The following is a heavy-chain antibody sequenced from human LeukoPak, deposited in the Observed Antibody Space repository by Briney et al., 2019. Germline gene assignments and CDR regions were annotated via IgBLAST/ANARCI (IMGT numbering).Heavy chain of an antibody. Sequence: GGSLRLSCAASGFTFSSYWMHWVRQAPGKGLVWVSRIKSDGSSTYYADSVKGRFTISRDNAKNTLYLQMNSLRAEDTAVYYCATFGGSSSSDYFDYWGQGTLVTVSS. CDR1: GFTFSSYW. V-gene: IGHV3-74*01. D-gene: IGHD6-6*01. CDR3: ATFGGSSSSDYFDY. J-gene: IGHJ4*02. CDR2: IKSDGSST.